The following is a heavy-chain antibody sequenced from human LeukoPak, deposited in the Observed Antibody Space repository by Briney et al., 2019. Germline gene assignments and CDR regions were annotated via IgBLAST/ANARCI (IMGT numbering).Heavy chain of an antibody. Sequence: PGGSLRLSCAASGFTFSSYEMNWVRQAPGKGLEWVSYISSSGGTIYYADSVKGRFTISRDNAKNSLYLQMNSLRAEDTAVYYCARYQSETSLDYWGQGTLVTVSS. J-gene: IGHJ4*02. D-gene: IGHD2-2*01. CDR2: ISSSGGTI. V-gene: IGHV3-48*03. CDR1: GFTFSSYE. CDR3: ARYQSETSLDY.